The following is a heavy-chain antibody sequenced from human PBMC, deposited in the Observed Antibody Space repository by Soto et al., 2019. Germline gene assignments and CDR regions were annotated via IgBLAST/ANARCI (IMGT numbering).Heavy chain of an antibody. CDR2: ISAYHGNT. D-gene: IGHD2-21*02. J-gene: IGHJ6*02. Sequence: QIQLVQSGAEVKKPGASVKVSCKASGHTFTSYGISWVRQAPGQGLEWMGWISAYHGNTHYAQNLQGRVTMTTDTSTSTAYMALRSLRSDDTAVYYCALAYCGGDCYSPYYYYGMDVWGQGTTVTVSS. CDR3: ALAYCGGDCYSPYYYYGMDV. CDR1: GHTFTSYG. V-gene: IGHV1-18*01.